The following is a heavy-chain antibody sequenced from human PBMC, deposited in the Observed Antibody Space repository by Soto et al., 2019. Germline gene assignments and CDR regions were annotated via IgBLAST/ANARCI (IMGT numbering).Heavy chain of an antibody. CDR3: ARYPEDIVVVVAATPDWFDP. Sequence: ASVKVSCKASGYTFTSYGISWVRQAPGQGLEWMGWISAYNGNTNYAQKLQGRVTMTTDTSTSTAYMELRSLRSDDTAVYYCARYPEDIVVVVAATPDWFDPWGQGTQVTVSS. V-gene: IGHV1-18*01. CDR1: GYTFTSYG. J-gene: IGHJ5*02. D-gene: IGHD2-15*01. CDR2: ISAYNGNT.